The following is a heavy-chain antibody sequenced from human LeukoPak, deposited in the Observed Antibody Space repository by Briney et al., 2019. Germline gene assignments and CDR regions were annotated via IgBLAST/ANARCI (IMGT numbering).Heavy chain of an antibody. CDR2: IHLNGGGT. D-gene: IGHD2-15*01. Sequence: GASVKVSCKASGNTFSDFAVHWVRQAPGQGLEWVAWIHLNGGGTKVAQKFQGRVTMTGDRSVKTAYMELNNLTSDDTAVYYCATLQVCSGGTCHPWTDAFHIWGQGTVVIVST. CDR3: ATLQVCSGGTCHPWTDAFHI. J-gene: IGHJ3*02. CDR1: GNTFSDFA. V-gene: IGHV1-2*02.